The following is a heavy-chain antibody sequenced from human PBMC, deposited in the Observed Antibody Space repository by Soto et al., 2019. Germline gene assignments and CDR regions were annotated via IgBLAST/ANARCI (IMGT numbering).Heavy chain of an antibody. Sequence: PSETLSLTCTVSGGYISSYYWSWIRQPPGKGLEWIGYIYYSGSTNYNPSLKSRVTISVDTSKNQFSLKLSSVTAADTAVYYCARNYGPGYTFDYWGQGTLVTVSS. CDR1: GGYISSYY. CDR3: ARNYGPGYTFDY. D-gene: IGHD3-10*01. V-gene: IGHV4-59*08. CDR2: IYYSGST. J-gene: IGHJ4*02.